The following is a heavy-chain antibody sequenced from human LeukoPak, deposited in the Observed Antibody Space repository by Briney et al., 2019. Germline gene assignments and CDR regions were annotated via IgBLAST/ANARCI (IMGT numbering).Heavy chain of an antibody. J-gene: IGHJ4*02. Sequence: GGSLRLSCAASGFIFNNYGLMWVRQAPGKGLEWVSFVNVNGAAMYYAGSVKGRFTISRDNAKNSVYLEMNTLRAEDTAVYYCARGPRILAAGSYYLDYWGQGSLVTVSS. CDR1: GFIFNNYG. CDR2: VNVNGAAM. D-gene: IGHD6-13*01. CDR3: ARGPRILAAGSYYLDY. V-gene: IGHV3-48*04.